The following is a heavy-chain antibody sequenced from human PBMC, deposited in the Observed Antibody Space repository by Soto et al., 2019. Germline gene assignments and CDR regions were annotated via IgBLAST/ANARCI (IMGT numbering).Heavy chain of an antibody. CDR3: AKSARWLQYGIDY. D-gene: IGHD5-12*01. CDR2: ISYDGSNK. J-gene: IGHJ4*02. V-gene: IGHV3-30*18. CDR1: GFTFSSYG. Sequence: QVQLVESGGGVVQPGRSLRLSCAASGFTFSSYGMHWVRQAPGKGLEWVAVISYDGSNKYYADSVKGRFTISRDNSKNTLYLQMNSLRAEDTAVYYCAKSARWLQYGIDYWDQGTLVTVSS.